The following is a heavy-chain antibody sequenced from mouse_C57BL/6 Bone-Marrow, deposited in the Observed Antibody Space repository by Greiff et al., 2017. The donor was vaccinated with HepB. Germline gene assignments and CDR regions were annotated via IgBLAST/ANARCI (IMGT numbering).Heavy chain of an antibody. Sequence: QVHVKQSGAELVRPGASVKVSCKASGYAFTNYLIEWVKQRPGQGLEWIGVINPGSGGTNYNEKFKGKATLTADKSSSTAYMQLSSLTSEDSAVYFCARSATFTTVVDWYFDVWGTGTTVTVSS. V-gene: IGHV1-54*01. CDR3: ARSATFTTVVDWYFDV. CDR2: INPGSGGT. J-gene: IGHJ1*03. D-gene: IGHD1-1*01. CDR1: GYAFTNYL.